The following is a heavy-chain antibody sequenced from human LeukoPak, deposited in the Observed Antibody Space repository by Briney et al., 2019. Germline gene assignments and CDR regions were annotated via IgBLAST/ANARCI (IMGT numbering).Heavy chain of an antibody. J-gene: IGHJ4*02. V-gene: IGHV4-59*03. D-gene: IGHD6-19*01. CDR1: GGSIDSYS. Sequence: SETLSLTCSVSGGSIDSYSWNCIRQTPGKGLEWVGYIYSTGSATYNPSLRGRVTMWIDTSKNQFYLTLNSVTAADTAVYYCAGPHYSSGWLDYWGRGTLVTVSS. CDR3: AGPHYSSGWLDY. CDR2: IYSTGSA.